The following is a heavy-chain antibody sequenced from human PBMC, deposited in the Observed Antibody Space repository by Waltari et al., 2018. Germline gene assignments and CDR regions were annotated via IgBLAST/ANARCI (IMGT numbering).Heavy chain of an antibody. Sequence: QVQLQESGPGLVKPSQTLSLTCTVSGGSISSGSYYWSWIRQPAGKGLEWIGRIDTSGSTNYNPSVKSRVTISVDTAKNQFSLKLSSVTAADTAVYYCAREDEVTGDYYYDYMDVGGKGTTVTVSS. D-gene: IGHD4-4*01. CDR2: IDTSGST. CDR1: GGSISSGSYY. CDR3: AREDEVTGDYYYDYMDV. J-gene: IGHJ6*03. V-gene: IGHV4-61*02.